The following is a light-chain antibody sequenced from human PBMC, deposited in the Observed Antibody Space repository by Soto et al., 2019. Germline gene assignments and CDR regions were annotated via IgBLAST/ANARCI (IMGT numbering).Light chain of an antibody. CDR3: QQRSDWPLT. J-gene: IGKJ4*01. Sequence: EIVLTQSPATLSLSPGERATLSCRASQSLSSYLAWYQQKRGQAPRLLIYDASKRATGIPARFSGIGSGTDLTLSISSLEPEDFAVYYCQQRSDWPLTFGGGTKVEIK. V-gene: IGKV3-11*01. CDR1: QSLSSY. CDR2: DAS.